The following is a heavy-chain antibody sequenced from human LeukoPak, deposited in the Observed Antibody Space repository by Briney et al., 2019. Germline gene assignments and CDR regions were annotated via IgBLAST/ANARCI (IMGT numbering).Heavy chain of an antibody. CDR3: SSGIAAYYYYGMDV. J-gene: IGHJ6*02. V-gene: IGHV4-59*12. D-gene: IGHD6-13*01. Sequence: SETLSLTCTVSGGSISSYYWSWIRQPPGKGLEWIGYIYYSGSTNYNPSLKSRVTISVDTSKNQFSLKLSSVTAADTAVYYCSSGIAAYYYYGMDVWGQGTTVTVSS. CDR1: GGSISSYY. CDR2: IYYSGST.